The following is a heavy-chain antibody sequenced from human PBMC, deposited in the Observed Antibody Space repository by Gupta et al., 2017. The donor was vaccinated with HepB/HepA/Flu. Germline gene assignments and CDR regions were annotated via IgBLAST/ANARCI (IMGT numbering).Heavy chain of an antibody. CDR1: GVSISSGDYS. Sequence: QLQLQESGSGLVKPSQTLSLTCAVSGVSISSGDYSWSWIRQPPGKGLEYIGYIYHSGSTYNNPSRKSRVTISIDRSKKQVSLKLRSVTDADKAVYYCARGGYGDFRMDDFELCGQGTMVTVSS. CDR2: IYHSGST. CDR3: ARGGYGDFRMDDFEL. V-gene: IGHV4-30-2*01. J-gene: IGHJ3*01. D-gene: IGHD4-17*01.